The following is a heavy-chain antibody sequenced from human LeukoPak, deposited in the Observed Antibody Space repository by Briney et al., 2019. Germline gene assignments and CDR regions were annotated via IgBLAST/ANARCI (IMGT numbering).Heavy chain of an antibody. J-gene: IGHJ5*02. D-gene: IGHD5-24*01. CDR2: ICYSGST. CDR3: ARTENYIPEDCFDP. Sequence: SETLSLTCSVSGGSIGSSSYCWGWIRQPPGKGLEWIGTICYSGSTFYNPSLKSRFTLSVDTSKNQSSLKLSSVTAADTAVHYCARTENYIPEDCFDPWGQGTLVTVSS. CDR1: GGSIGSSSYC. V-gene: IGHV4-39*01.